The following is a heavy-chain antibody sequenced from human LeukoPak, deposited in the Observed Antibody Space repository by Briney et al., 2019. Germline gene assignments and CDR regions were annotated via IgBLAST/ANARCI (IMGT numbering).Heavy chain of an antibody. Sequence: PGGSLRLSCAASGLTFRDYYMAWVRQAPGKGLECVGRIRNIADGYSTTYAASVDRSFIISGDDSEKSLYLQMNSLQTEDTAVYCCAVEEWWRFQNWGRGTLVTVSS. V-gene: IGHV3-72*01. CDR3: AVEEWWRFQN. CDR1: GLTFRDYY. D-gene: IGHD2-8*01. CDR2: IRNIADGYST. J-gene: IGHJ1*01.